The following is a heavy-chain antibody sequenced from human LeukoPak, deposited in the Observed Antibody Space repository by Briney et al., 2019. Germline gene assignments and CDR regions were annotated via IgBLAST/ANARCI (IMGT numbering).Heavy chain of an antibody. D-gene: IGHD5-18*01. CDR2: ISTSNYI. V-gene: IGHV3-21*01. CDR1: GFTFSSYS. Sequence: GGSLRLSCAASGFTFSSYSMNWVRQAPGKGLEWVSSISTSNYIYYADSVKGRFTISRDNAKTSLYLQMNSLRAEDTAVYYCARDDRYSYGYSQSGHFDYWGQGILVTVSS. CDR3: ARDDRYSYGYSQSGHFDY. J-gene: IGHJ4*02.